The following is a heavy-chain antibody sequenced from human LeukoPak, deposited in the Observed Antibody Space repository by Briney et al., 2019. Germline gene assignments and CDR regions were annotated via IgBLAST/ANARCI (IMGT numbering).Heavy chain of an antibody. CDR1: GFTFSSYW. V-gene: IGHV3-7*01. CDR2: IKQDGSEE. Sequence: GGSLRLSCVASGFTFSSYWMTWVRQAPGKGLEWVANIKQDGSEEYYVDSVKGRFTISRDNAMNSLSLQMNSLRAEDTAVYYCARRLWETTDFDYWGQGTLVTVSS. CDR3: ARRLWETTDFDY. D-gene: IGHD2-21*01. J-gene: IGHJ4*02.